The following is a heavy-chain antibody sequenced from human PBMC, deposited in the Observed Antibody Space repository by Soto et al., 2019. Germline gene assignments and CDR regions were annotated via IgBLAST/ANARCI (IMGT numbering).Heavy chain of an antibody. D-gene: IGHD6-13*01. CDR3: ARHPERIAQIGWFAT. V-gene: IGHV3-48*01. CDR2: ISSSSSTI. J-gene: IGHJ5*02. Sequence: EVQMVESGGGLVQPGGSLRLSCAASGFTFSSYSMNWVRQAPGKGLEWVLYISSSSSTIYYADSVKGRFTISRDNAKNSLYLQMNRLRAEDTAVYYCARHPERIAQIGWFATGGQGTLVTVSS. CDR1: GFTFSSYS.